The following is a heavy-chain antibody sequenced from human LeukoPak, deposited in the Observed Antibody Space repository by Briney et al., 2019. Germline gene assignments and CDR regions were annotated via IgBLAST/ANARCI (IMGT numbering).Heavy chain of an antibody. D-gene: IGHD4-23*01. Sequence: SETLSLTCTVSGGSISSYYWSWIRQPPGKGLEWIGYIYYSGSTNYNPSLKSRVTISADTSKNQFSLKLSSVTAADTAVYYCARGDYGGPYWGQGTLVTVSS. V-gene: IGHV4-59*01. CDR3: ARGDYGGPY. CDR1: GGSISSYY. CDR2: IYYSGST. J-gene: IGHJ4*02.